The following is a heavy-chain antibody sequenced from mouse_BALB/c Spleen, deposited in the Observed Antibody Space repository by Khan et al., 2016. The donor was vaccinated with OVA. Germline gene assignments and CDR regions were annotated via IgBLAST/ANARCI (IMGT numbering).Heavy chain of an antibody. CDR1: GFTFSNYA. V-gene: IGHV5-9-3*01. CDR3: ARTPGYYGSNYFDY. Sequence: EVELVESGGGLVQPGGSLKVSCAASGFTFSNYAMSWVRQTPEKRLEWVATISSGGSFTYYPDSVKGRFTISSDHAKNTLYLQMGSLRSEDTAMYYCARTPGYYGSNYFDYWGQGTSLTASS. CDR2: ISSGGSFT. J-gene: IGHJ2*02. D-gene: IGHD1-1*01.